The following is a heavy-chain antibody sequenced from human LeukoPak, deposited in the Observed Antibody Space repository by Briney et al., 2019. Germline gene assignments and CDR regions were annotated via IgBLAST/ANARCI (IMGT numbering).Heavy chain of an antibody. J-gene: IGHJ4*02. CDR3: TRESGSCHGNDY. CDR1: GYTFTGYY. CDR2: INPNNGGT. Sequence: ASVKVSCKASGYTFTGYYMHRVRQAPGQGLEWMGRINPNNGGTNYAQKFQGRVTMTGDTSISTAYMELSSLRSDDTAVYYCTRESGSCHGNDYWGQGTLVTVSS. D-gene: IGHD1-26*01. V-gene: IGHV1-2*06.